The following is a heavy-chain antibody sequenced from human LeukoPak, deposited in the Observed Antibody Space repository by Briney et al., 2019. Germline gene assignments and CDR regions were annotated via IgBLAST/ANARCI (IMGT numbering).Heavy chain of an antibody. V-gene: IGHV4-34*01. CDR1: GGSFSNYY. J-gene: IGHJ6*03. CDR2: INDSGRI. D-gene: IGHD1-7*01. CDR3: ARRWNYGRNYYIDV. Sequence: PSETLSLTCAVYGGSFSNYYWSWIRQTPGKGMGWIGEINDSGRINYNPSLMSRVTVSVDTSKNQFSLRLTSVTATDTAVYYCARRWNYGRNYYIDVWGKGATVSVSS.